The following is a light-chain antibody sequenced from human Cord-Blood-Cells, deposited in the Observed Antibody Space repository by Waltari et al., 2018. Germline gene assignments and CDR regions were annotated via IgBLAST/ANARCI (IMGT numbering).Light chain of an antibody. CDR3: QQRSNWPPIT. J-gene: IGKJ5*01. V-gene: IGKV3-11*01. CDR1: QSVSSY. CDR2: DAS. Sequence: QSPATLSLSPGERATLSSRASQSVSSYLAWYQQKPGQAPRLLIYDASNRATGIPARFSGSGSGTDFTLTISSLEPEDFAVYYCQQRSNWPPITFGQGTRLEIK.